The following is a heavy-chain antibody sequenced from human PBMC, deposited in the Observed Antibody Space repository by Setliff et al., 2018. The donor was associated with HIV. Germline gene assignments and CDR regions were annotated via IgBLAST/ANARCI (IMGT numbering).Heavy chain of an antibody. Sequence: GGSLRLSCAASGFTLNNYAMIWVRQAPGKGLEWVSAISDGGGGTDYADSVKGRFTISRDNSRNTLYLQMNSLRADDTAVYYCAKQVSGYFDYWGQGALVTVSS. V-gene: IGHV3-23*01. J-gene: IGHJ4*02. CDR3: AKQVSGYFDY. CDR1: GFTLNNYA. CDR2: ISDGGGGT. D-gene: IGHD3-10*01.